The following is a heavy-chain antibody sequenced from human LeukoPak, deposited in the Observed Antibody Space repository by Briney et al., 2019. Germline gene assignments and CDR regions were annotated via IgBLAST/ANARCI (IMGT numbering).Heavy chain of an antibody. D-gene: IGHD2-15*01. CDR1: GFTFGSYA. V-gene: IGHV3-23*01. Sequence: PGGSLRLSCAASGFTFGSYAMYWFRQAPGKGLEWVSGIFGGGGSAHYADSVKGRFTISRDNSKNTVYLQMDSLRAEDTATYYCAKTTTGYSSGRYPAWPIDYWGQGTLVTVSS. CDR3: AKTTTGYSSGRYPAWPIDY. J-gene: IGHJ4*02. CDR2: IFGGGGSA.